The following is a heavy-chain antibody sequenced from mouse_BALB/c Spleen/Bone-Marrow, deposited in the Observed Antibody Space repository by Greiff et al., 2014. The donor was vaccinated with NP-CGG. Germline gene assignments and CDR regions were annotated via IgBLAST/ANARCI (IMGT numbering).Heavy chain of an antibody. CDR1: GFTFSDFY. D-gene: IGHD2-14*01. CDR3: TRDRGVQGYAMDY. V-gene: IGHV5-4*02. Sequence: VHVKQSGGGLVKPGGSLKLSCAASGFTFSDFYMYWVRQTPEKRLEWVATISDGGSYIYNPDSVKGRFTISRDDAKNNLYLQMSSLKSEDTAMYYCTRDRGVQGYAMDYWGQGTSVTVSS. J-gene: IGHJ4*01. CDR2: ISDGGSYI.